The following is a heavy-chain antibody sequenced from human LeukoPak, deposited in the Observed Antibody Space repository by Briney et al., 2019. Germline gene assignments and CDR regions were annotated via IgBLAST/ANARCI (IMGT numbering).Heavy chain of an antibody. J-gene: IGHJ4*02. Sequence: GASVKVSCKASGYTFTSYGISWVRQAPGQGLEWMGWISAYNGNTNYAQRLQGRVTMTTDTSTSTAYMELRSLRSDDTAVYYCARGGLYCSSTSCSVWGQGTLVTVSS. CDR2: ISAYNGNT. D-gene: IGHD2-2*01. V-gene: IGHV1-18*01. CDR1: GYTFTSYG. CDR3: ARGGLYCSSTSCSV.